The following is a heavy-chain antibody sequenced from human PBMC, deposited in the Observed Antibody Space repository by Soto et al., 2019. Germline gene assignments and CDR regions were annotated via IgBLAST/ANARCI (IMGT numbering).Heavy chain of an antibody. CDR3: AKGGKKWGSDYYGGGDFDY. Sequence: GGSLRLSCAASGFTFSDYAMSWVRQAPGKGLEWVSAISGSGGSTYYADSVKGRFTISRDNSKNTLYLQMNSLRAEDTAVYYYAKGGKKWGSDYYGGGDFDYWGQGTLVTVSS. CDR2: ISGSGGST. J-gene: IGHJ4*02. V-gene: IGHV3-23*01. D-gene: IGHD3-3*01. CDR1: GFTFSDYA.